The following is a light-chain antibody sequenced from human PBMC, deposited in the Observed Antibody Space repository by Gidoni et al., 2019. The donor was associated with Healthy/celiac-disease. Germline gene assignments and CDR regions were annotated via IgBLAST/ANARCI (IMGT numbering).Light chain of an antibody. CDR1: QIVSSY. Sequence: EIVFTQSPATLSLSPGESATLSCRASQIVSSYLAWYQQKPGQAPRLLIYDASNRATGIPARFSGSGSGTDFTLTISSLEPEDFAVYYCQQRSNWAPWTFGQGTKVEIK. J-gene: IGKJ1*01. CDR2: DAS. CDR3: QQRSNWAPWT. V-gene: IGKV3-11*01.